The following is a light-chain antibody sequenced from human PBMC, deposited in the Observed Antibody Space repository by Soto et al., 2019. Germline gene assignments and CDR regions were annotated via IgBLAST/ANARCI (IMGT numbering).Light chain of an antibody. J-gene: IGKJ1*01. CDR3: QQYGSSPRT. CDR2: GAS. V-gene: IGKV3-20*01. CDR1: QSLSSN. Sequence: TQSPATLSVPPGERATLSCRASQSLSSNLAWYQQKPGQAPRLLIYGASSRATGIPDRFSGSGSGTDFTLTISRLEPEDFAVYYCQQYGSSPRTFGQGTKVDI.